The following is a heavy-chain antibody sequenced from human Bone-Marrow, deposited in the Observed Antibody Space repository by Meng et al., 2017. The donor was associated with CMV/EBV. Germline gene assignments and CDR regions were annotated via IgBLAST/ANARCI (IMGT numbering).Heavy chain of an antibody. CDR1: GGTFSSYT. V-gene: IGHV1-8*02. D-gene: IGHD6-13*01. CDR2: MNPNRGNT. Sequence: ASVKVSCKASGGTFSSYTISWVRQAPGQGLEWMGWMNPNRGNTGYAQKFQGRVTMTRNTSISTAYMELSSLRSEDTAVYYCARVTRGRSSSWYVWGQGTLVTVSS. CDR3: ARVTRGRSSSWYV. J-gene: IGHJ4*02.